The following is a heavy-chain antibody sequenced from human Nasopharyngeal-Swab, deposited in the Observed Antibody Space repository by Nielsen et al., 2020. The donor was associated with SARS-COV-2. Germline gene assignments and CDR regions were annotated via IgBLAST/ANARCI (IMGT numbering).Heavy chain of an antibody. D-gene: IGHD2-2*02. V-gene: IGHV3-30-3*01. CDR3: TRDSRRYCSSTSCYMGNWFDP. Sequence: VRQAPGKGLEWVAVISYDGSNAYYADSVKGRFTISRDNSENTLYLQVNSLRTEDTAVYYCTRDSRRYCSSTSCYMGNWFDPWDQGTLVTVSS. J-gene: IGHJ5*02. CDR2: ISYDGSNA.